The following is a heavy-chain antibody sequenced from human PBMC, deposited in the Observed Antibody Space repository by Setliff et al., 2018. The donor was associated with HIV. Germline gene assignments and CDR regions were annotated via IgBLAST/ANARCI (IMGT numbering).Heavy chain of an antibody. CDR2: IYSGGTT. D-gene: IGHD6-13*01. CDR1: GLDIGDYW. CDR3: AREMQQHLVFDY. J-gene: IGHJ4*02. Sequence: PGGSLRLSCVGSGLDIGDYWMTWVRQAPGKGLEWVSIIYSGGTTYYADSVKGRFIISRHNSNNTLYLQMNSLRAEDSAMYYCAREMQQHLVFDYWGQGALVTVSS. V-gene: IGHV3-53*04.